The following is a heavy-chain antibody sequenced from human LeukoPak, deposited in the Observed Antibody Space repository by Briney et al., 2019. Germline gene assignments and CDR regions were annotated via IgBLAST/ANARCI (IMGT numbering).Heavy chain of an antibody. Sequence: SGPTLVNPTQTLTLTCTFSGFSLSTSGVGVGWIRQPPGKALEWLALIYWNDDKRYSPSLKSRLTITKDTSKNQVVLTMTNMDPVDTATYYCAHLAYDFWSGYYAPEPFDYWGQGTLVTVSS. D-gene: IGHD3-3*01. CDR2: IYWNDDK. CDR1: GFSLSTSGVG. J-gene: IGHJ4*02. CDR3: AHLAYDFWSGYYAPEPFDY. V-gene: IGHV2-5*01.